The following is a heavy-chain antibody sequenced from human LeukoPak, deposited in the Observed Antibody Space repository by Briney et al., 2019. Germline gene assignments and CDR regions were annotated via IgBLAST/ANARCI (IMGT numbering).Heavy chain of an antibody. V-gene: IGHV3-30*01. J-gene: IGHJ4*02. CDR3: AREPPREGYNFFGDYFDY. D-gene: IGHD5-24*01. Sequence: GGSLRLSCAASGFTFSSYAMHWVRQAPGKGLEWVAVISYDGSNKYYADSVKGRFTISRDNSKNTLYLQMNSLRAEDTAVYYCAREPPREGYNFFGDYFDYWGRETLVTVSS. CDR1: GFTFSSYA. CDR2: ISYDGSNK.